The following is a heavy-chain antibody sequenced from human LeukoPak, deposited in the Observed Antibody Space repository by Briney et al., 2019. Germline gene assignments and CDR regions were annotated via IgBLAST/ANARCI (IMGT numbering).Heavy chain of an antibody. J-gene: IGHJ4*02. CDR2: INPNSGGT. D-gene: IGHD2-2*01. CDR3: ARDSCSSTSCLSIDDY. V-gene: IGHV1-2*02. CDR1: GYSFTGYY. Sequence: ASVKVSCKASGYSFTGYYMHWVRQVPGQGLDWMGWINPNSGGTNYAQKFQGRVTMTRDTSISTAYMELSRLSSDDTAVYYCARDSCSSTSCLSIDDYWGQGTLVTVSS.